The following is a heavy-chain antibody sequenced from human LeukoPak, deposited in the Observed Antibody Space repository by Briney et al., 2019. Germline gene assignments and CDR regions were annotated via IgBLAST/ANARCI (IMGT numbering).Heavy chain of an antibody. V-gene: IGHV4-39*01. CDR1: GGSISSSSYY. J-gene: IGHJ4*02. Sequence: SETLSLTCTVSGGSISSSSYYWGWIRQPPGKGLEWIGSIYYSGSTYYNPSLKSRVTISVDTSKNQFSLKLSSVTAADTAVYYCARRSTMVREATDYWGQGTLVTVSS. CDR3: ARRSTMVREATDY. D-gene: IGHD3-10*01. CDR2: IYYSGST.